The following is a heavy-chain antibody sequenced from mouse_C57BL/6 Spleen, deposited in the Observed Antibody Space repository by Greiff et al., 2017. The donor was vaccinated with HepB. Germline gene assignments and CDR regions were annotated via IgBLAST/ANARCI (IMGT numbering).Heavy chain of an antibody. D-gene: IGHD2-4*01. J-gene: IGHJ3*01. V-gene: IGHV1-26*01. CDR2: INPNNGGT. CDR3: ARDTYDYDGFAY. CDR1: GYTFTDYY. Sequence: EVKLQQSGPELVKPGASVKISCKASGYTFTDYYMNWVKQSHGKSLEWIGDINPNNGGTSYNQKFKGKATLTVDKSSSTAYMELRSLTSEDSAVYYCARDTYDYDGFAYWGQGTLVTVSA.